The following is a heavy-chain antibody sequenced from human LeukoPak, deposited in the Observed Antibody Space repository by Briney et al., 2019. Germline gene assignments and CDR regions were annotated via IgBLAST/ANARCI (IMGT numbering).Heavy chain of an antibody. D-gene: IGHD3-10*01. CDR3: ATGSITMIRGVIYYYYGMDV. Sequence: ASVKVSCKASGYTFTTYGINWVRQAPGQGLEWMGWISGYNGNTNYAQKFQGGVTMTTDTSTSTAYMEVRSLRSDDTAVYYCATGSITMIRGVIYYYYGMDVWGQGATVTVSS. J-gene: IGHJ6*02. CDR1: GYTFTTYG. V-gene: IGHV1-18*04. CDR2: ISGYNGNT.